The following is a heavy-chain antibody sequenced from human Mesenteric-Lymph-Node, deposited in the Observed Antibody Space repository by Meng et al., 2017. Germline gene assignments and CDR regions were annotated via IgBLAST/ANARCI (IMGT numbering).Heavy chain of an antibody. CDR1: GYTFTSYY. D-gene: IGHD3-22*01. V-gene: IGHV1-46*01. J-gene: IGHJ3*02. Sequence: ASVKVSCKASGYTFTSYYMHWVRQAPGHELEWMGIINPSGGSTSYAQKFQGRVTMTRDTSTSTVYMELSSLRSEDTAVYYCARDDTMIVGKGGAFDIWGQGTMVTVSS. CDR3: ARDDTMIVGKGGAFDI. CDR2: INPSGGST.